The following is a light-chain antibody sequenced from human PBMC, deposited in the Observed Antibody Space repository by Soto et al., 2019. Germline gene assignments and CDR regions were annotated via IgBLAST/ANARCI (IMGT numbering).Light chain of an antibody. CDR2: DAS. Sequence: VVMTQSPATLSVSPVERVTLSCRASQSVSSNLAWYQQKPGQAPRLLIYDASTRGTGIPARFSGSGSGTEFTLTISSLQSEDSAVYYCQQYNSWPPRYTFGQGAKLEIK. CDR1: QSVSSN. J-gene: IGKJ2*01. V-gene: IGKV3-15*01. CDR3: QQYNSWPPRYT.